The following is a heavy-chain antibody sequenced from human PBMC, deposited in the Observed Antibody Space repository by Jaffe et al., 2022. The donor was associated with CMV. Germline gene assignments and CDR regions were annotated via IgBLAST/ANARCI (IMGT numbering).Heavy chain of an antibody. Sequence: QLQLQESGPGLVKPSETLSLTCTVSGGSISSSSYYWGWIRQPPGKGLEWIGSIYYSGSTYYNPSLKSRVTISVDTSKNQFSLKLSSVTAADTAVYYCARRGYYGSGSYYNFFDYWGQGTLVTVSS. CDR2: IYYSGST. D-gene: IGHD3-10*01. J-gene: IGHJ4*02. V-gene: IGHV4-39*01. CDR3: ARRGYYGSGSYYNFFDY. CDR1: GGSISSSSYY.